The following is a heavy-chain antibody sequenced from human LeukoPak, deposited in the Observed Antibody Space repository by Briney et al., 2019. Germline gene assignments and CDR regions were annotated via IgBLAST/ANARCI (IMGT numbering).Heavy chain of an antibody. CDR1: GYTFIGSY. CDR2: INPNSGGT. CDR3: ARGYYYDSSGYPLDY. V-gene: IGHV1-2*02. Sequence: ASVKVSCKASGYTFIGSYVHWVRQAPGQGLEWMGWINPNSGGTNYAQKFQGRVTMTRDTSISTAYMELSRLRSDDTAVYYCARGYYYDSSGYPLDYWGQGTLVTVSS. D-gene: IGHD3-22*01. J-gene: IGHJ4*02.